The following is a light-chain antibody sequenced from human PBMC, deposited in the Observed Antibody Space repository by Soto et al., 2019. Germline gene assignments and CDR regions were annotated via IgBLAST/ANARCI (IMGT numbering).Light chain of an antibody. V-gene: IGKV1-9*01. Sequence: DIQLTQSPSFLSASVGDRVTITCRASQGISSYLAWYQQKPGKAPKLLIYAASTLQSGVPSRFSGSGSGTDFTLTISSLQPEDFATYFCQQSSDTLITFGGGTKVDIK. J-gene: IGKJ4*01. CDR1: QGISSY. CDR2: AAS. CDR3: QQSSDTLIT.